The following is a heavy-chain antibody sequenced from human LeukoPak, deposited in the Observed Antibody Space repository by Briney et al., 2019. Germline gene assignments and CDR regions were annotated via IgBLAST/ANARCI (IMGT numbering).Heavy chain of an antibody. Sequence: ETLSLPCAVYGGSFSGYYWSWIRQPPGKGLEWIGELNHSGSTNYNPSLKSRVTISVDTSKNQFSLKLSSVTAADTAVYYCARGPPRYYYDSSGYHGEYYFDYWGQGTLVTVSS. CDR1: GGSFSGYY. J-gene: IGHJ4*02. CDR2: LNHSGST. V-gene: IGHV4-34*01. CDR3: ARGPPRYYYDSSGYHGEYYFDY. D-gene: IGHD3-22*01.